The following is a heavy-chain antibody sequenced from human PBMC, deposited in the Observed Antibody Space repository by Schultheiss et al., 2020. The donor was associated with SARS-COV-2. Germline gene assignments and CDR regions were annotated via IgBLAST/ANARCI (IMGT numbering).Heavy chain of an antibody. J-gene: IGHJ6*02. CDR1: GGSFSGYY. D-gene: IGHD1-26*01. V-gene: IGHV4-34*01. Sequence: SETLSLTWAVYGGSFSGYYWSWIRQPPGKGLEWIGEINHSGSTNYNPSLKSRVTISVDTSKNQFSLKLSSVTAADTAVYYCARGLVGATGYGMDVWGQGTTVTGSS. CDR3: ARGLVGATGYGMDV. CDR2: INHSGST.